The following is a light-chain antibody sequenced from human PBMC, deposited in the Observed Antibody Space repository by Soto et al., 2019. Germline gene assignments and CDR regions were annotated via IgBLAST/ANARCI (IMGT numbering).Light chain of an antibody. V-gene: IGKV3-20*01. Sequence: EIVLTQSPGTLSLSPGERATLSCGASQSVSSSYLAWYQQKPGQAPRLLIYGASSRATGIPDRFSGSGSGTDFTLTISRLEPEDFALYYCQQYGSSVAYTFGQGTKLEIK. J-gene: IGKJ2*01. CDR2: GAS. CDR3: QQYGSSVAYT. CDR1: QSVSSSY.